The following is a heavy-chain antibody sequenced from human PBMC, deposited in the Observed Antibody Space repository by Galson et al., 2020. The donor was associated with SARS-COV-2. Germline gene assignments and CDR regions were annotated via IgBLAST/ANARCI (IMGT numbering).Heavy chain of an antibody. J-gene: IGHJ5*02. V-gene: IGHV3-43*01. CDR1: GFSFNDFT. Sequence: GESLKISCAASGFSFNDFTMHWVRQNPGRGLEWVSLITWDSGSKYYADSVNGRFTISRDNSKNSLYLQMNSLTTADTALYYCAKGRPMWFDPRGQGTRVTVSS. CDR2: ITWDSGSK. CDR3: AKGRPMWFDP.